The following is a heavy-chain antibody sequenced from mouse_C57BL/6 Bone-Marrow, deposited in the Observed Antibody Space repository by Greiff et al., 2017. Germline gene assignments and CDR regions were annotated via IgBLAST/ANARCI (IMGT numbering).Heavy chain of an antibody. CDR1: GYTFTSYW. V-gene: IGHV1-69*02. J-gene: IGHJ2*01. Sequence: QVQLQQPGAELVKPGASVKLSCKASGYTFTSYWMHWVKQRPGQGLEWIGEIDPADGYTTYTQKFKGKATMTVDTSSSTAYMQLSSLTSEDSAVYYCATTAFDYWGQGTTVTVSS. D-gene: IGHD6-1*01. CDR3: ATTAFDY. CDR2: IDPADGYT.